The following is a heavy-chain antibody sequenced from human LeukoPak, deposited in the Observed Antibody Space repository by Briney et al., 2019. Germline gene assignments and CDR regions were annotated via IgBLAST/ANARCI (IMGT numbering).Heavy chain of an antibody. CDR1: GGSISSSSYY. V-gene: IGHV4-39*07. CDR3: ARDAKGSSSWYDAHNWFDP. Sequence: SETLSLTCTVAGGSISSSSYYWGWIRQPPGKGLEWIGSIYYSGSNYYNPSLKSRVTISVDTSKNQFSLKLSSVTAADTAAYYCARDAKGSSSWYDAHNWFDPWGQGTLVTVSP. D-gene: IGHD6-13*01. CDR2: IYYSGSN. J-gene: IGHJ5*02.